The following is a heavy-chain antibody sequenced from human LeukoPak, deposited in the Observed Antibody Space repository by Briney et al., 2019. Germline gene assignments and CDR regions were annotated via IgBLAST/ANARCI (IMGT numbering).Heavy chain of an antibody. D-gene: IGHD3-16*02. Sequence: LPGGSLRLSCAASGFTVSSSYMSWVRQAPGKGLEWVSLIYSGGSGGSTYYADSVKGRFTISRDQSENTLYLQMNSLRAEDTAVYYCARVYYDDVWGSYRTPYGMDVWGQGTTVTVSS. CDR3: ARVYYDDVWGSYRTPYGMDV. CDR2: IYSGGSGGST. V-gene: IGHV3-53*01. CDR1: GFTVSSSY. J-gene: IGHJ6*02.